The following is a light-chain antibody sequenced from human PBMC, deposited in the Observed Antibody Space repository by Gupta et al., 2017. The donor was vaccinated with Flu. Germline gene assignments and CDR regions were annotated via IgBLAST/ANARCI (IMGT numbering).Light chain of an antibody. V-gene: IGLV3-21*02. CDR2: DDV. CDR3: QVWDINTNHWV. J-gene: IGLJ3*02. CDR1: NLGSKS. Sequence: SHVLTQPSSVSMAPGQTARITCGGDNLGSKSVHWYQQRPGQAPVLVVYDDVDRPSGIPARFSGSNSGSTATLTISGVEAGDEADYYCQVWDINTNHWVFGGGTKLTVL.